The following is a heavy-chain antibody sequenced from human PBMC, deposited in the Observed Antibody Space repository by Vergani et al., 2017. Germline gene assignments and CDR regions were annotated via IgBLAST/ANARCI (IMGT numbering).Heavy chain of an antibody. CDR1: GFSFPGYA. J-gene: IGHJ3*01. CDR3: VRDVRVSRT. V-gene: IGHV3-23*01. Sequence: EVQLLESGGGLVQPGGSLRLSCEASGFSFPGYAMSWVRQAPGKGLEWVSSVSGSSATPYYADSVKGRFIISRDNTKNSLYLDMSGLRAEDTAVYYCVRDVRVSRTWGQGTLVAVSS. CDR2: VSGSSATP.